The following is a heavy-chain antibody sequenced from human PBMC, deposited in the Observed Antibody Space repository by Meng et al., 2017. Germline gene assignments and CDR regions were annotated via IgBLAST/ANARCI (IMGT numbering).Heavy chain of an antibody. CDR3: ASVVRGVINFDY. CDR1: GGSISSGGYY. D-gene: IGHD3-10*02. V-gene: IGHV4-31*03. CDR2: IYYSGST. Sequence: QLHLQESGPGLVKPSQTLSLPCTVSGGSISSGGYYWSWIRQHPGKGLEWIGYIYYSGSTYYNPSLKSRVTISVDTSKNQFSLKLSSVTAADTAVYYCASVVRGVINFDYWGQGTLVTVSS. J-gene: IGHJ4*02.